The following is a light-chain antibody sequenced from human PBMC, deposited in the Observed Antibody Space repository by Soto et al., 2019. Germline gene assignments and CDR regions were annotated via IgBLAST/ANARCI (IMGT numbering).Light chain of an antibody. CDR1: QRVSSY. V-gene: IGKV3-11*01. CDR2: DSS. J-gene: IGKJ1*01. Sequence: EIVLTQSPATLSLSPGDRVTLSCKASQRVSSYLAWYQQKPGQAPRLLIYDSSNRATGIPARFSGSGSGTDVTLTISRLEPEDIALYYCQQRSNWPWTFGQGTNVDI. CDR3: QQRSNWPWT.